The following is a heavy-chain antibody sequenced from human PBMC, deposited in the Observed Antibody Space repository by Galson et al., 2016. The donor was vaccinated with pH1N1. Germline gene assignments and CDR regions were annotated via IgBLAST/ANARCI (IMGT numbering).Heavy chain of an antibody. J-gene: IGHJ5*02. Sequence: SETLSLTCSVSGASMKSYYWSWVRQPAGKALEWIGGVSRSGDTNYNPSLGSRVTVSVDTSKNQFSMRLASVAASDTAVYYCARWQQGSATFYPWGQGTLVSVSS. CDR1: GASMKSYY. D-gene: IGHD6-13*01. CDR2: VSRSGDT. V-gene: IGHV4-4*07. CDR3: ARWQQGSATFYP.